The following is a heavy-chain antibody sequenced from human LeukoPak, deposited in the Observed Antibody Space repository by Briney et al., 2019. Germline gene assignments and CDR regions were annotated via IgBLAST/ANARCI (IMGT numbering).Heavy chain of an antibody. J-gene: IGHJ4*02. Sequence: PSETLSLTCTVSGGSISSYYWSWIRQPPGKGLEWIGYIYYSGSTNYNPSLKSRVTISVDTSKNRFSLKLSSVTAADTAVYYCARAYCSSTSCYEFDYWGQGTLVTVSS. CDR3: ARAYCSSTSCYEFDY. CDR1: GGSISSYY. V-gene: IGHV4-59*01. D-gene: IGHD2-2*01. CDR2: IYYSGST.